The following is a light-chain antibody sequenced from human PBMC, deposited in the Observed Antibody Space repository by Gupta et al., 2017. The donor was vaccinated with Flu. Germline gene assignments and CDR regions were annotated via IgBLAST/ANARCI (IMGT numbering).Light chain of an antibody. Sequence: GQRVIIACSGSSSNIGSNIVNWYQQVPGTAPKLLIFGDNQRPSGVPDRFSGSKSGASASLAISGLQSEDEADYYCATGDDSPDRHVFGGGTKLTVL. CDR1: SSNIGSNI. V-gene: IGLV1-44*01. J-gene: IGLJ2*01. CDR2: GDN. CDR3: ATGDDSPDRHV.